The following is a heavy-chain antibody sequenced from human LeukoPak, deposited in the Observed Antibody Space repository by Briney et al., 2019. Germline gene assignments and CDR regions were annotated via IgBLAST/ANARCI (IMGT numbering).Heavy chain of an antibody. J-gene: IGHJ6*02. D-gene: IGHD6-6*01. CDR1: GFTFNNYW. CDR3: ARALASARGVYYYYYGMDV. CDR2: ISGDGSST. V-gene: IGHV3-74*01. Sequence: GGSLRLSCAASGFTFNNYWMHWVRQAPGKGLVWVSRISGDGSSTNYADSVKGRFTISRDNAKNTLYVQMNSLRAEDTAVYYCARALASARGVYYYYYGMDVWGQGTTVTVSS.